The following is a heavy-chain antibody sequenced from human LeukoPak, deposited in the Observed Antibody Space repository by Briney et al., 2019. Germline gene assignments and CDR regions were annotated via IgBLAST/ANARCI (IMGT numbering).Heavy chain of an antibody. CDR3: ARGRSGGLVDAFDI. D-gene: IGHD3-16*01. Sequence: GGSLRLSCAASGFTFSSYEMNWVRQAPGKGLEWVSYISWSGTTIYYEDSAKGRFTLSRANAKNSLYLQMNSLRVEDTAVYYCARGRSGGLVDAFDIWGQGTMVTVSS. V-gene: IGHV3-48*03. CDR1: GFTFSSYE. CDR2: ISWSGTTI. J-gene: IGHJ3*02.